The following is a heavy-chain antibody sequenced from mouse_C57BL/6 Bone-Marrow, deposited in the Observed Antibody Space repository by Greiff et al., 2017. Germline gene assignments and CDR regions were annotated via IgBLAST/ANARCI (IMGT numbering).Heavy chain of an antibody. CDR2: IDPENGDT. CDR3: TITTVVEEGWFAS. CDR1: GFNIKDDY. Sequence: VQLQQSGAELVRPGASVKLSCTASGFNIKDDYMHWVKQRPEQGLEWIGWIDPENGDTEYASKFQGKATITADTSSNTAYLQLSSLTSEDTAVYYCTITTVVEEGWFASWGQGTLVTVSA. J-gene: IGHJ3*01. D-gene: IGHD1-1*01. V-gene: IGHV14-4*01.